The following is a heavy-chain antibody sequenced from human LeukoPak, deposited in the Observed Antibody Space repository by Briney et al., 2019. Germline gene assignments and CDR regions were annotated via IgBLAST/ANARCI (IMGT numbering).Heavy chain of an antibody. D-gene: IGHD1-26*01. Sequence: GGSLRLSCAASGVTVSSNYMSWVRQAPGKGLEWVSVIYSGGSTYYADSVKGRFTISRDNSKNTLYLQMNSLRAEDTAVYYCARDGGELTAQNYYYYGMDVWGQGTTVTVSS. V-gene: IGHV3-66*01. CDR2: IYSGGST. CDR3: ARDGGELTAQNYYYYGMDV. CDR1: GVTVSSNY. J-gene: IGHJ6*02.